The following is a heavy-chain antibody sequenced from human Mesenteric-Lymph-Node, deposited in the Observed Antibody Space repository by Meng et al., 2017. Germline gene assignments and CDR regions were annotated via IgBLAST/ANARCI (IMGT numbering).Heavy chain of an antibody. V-gene: IGHV3-23*01. CDR3: AKDLGTSSIAARAFDY. D-gene: IGHD6-6*01. CDR2: ISGSGGST. Sequence: GGSLRLSCAASGFTFDDYGMSWVRQAPGKGLEWVSAISGSGGSTYYADSVKGRFTISRDNSKNTLYLQMNSLRAEDTAVYYCAKDLGTSSIAARAFDYWGQGTLVTVSS. CDR1: GFTFDDYG. J-gene: IGHJ4*02.